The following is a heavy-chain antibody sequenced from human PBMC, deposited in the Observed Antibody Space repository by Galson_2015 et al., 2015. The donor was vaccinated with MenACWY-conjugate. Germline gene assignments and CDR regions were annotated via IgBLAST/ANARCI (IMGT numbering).Heavy chain of an antibody. V-gene: IGHV3-23*01. CDR3: AKLPRQLWDFDY. D-gene: IGHD5-18*01. CDR2: ISGSGGST. CDR1: GFTFSSYA. Sequence: SLRLSCAASGFTFSSYAMSWVRQAPGKGLEWVSAISGSGGSTYYADSVKGRFTISRDNSKNTLYLQMNSLGAEDTAVYYCAKLPRQLWDFDYWGQGTLVTVSS. J-gene: IGHJ4*02.